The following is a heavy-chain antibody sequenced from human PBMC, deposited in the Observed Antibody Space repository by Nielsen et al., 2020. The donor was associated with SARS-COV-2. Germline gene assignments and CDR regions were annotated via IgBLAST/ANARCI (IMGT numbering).Heavy chain of an antibody. CDR1: GYTFTSYW. CDR3: ASPYCSSTSCYTGFDY. D-gene: IGHD2-2*02. CDR2: IYPGDSET. J-gene: IGHJ4*02. V-gene: IGHV5-51*01. Sequence: GESLKISCKGSGYTFTSYWINWVRQMPGKGLEWMGIIYPGDSETRYSPSFQGQVTISADKSISTAYLQWSSLKASDTAMYYCASPYCSSTSCYTGFDYWGQGTLVTVSS.